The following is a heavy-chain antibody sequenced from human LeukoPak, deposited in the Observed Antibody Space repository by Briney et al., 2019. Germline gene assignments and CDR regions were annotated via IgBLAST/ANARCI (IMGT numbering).Heavy chain of an antibody. CDR1: GYTFTGYY. D-gene: IGHD3-22*01. J-gene: IGHJ4*02. CDR3: ARDGVITMTGDGFDY. CDR2: INPNSGGT. Sequence: VASVKVSCKASGYTFTGYYMHWVRQAPGQGLEWMGWINPNSGGTNYAQKFQGRVTMTRDTSISTAYMELSRLRSDDTAVYYCARDGVITMTGDGFDYWGQGTLVTVSS. V-gene: IGHV1-2*02.